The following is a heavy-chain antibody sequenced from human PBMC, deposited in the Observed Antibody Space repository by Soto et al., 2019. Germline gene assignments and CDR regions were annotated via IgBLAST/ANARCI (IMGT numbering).Heavy chain of an antibody. V-gene: IGHV4-39*01. D-gene: IGHD4-17*01. CDR3: ARQMTTVTTIDY. CDR1: GGSISSSSYY. CDR2: IYYSGST. J-gene: IGHJ4*02. Sequence: SETLSLTCTVSGGSISSSSYYWGWIRQPPGKGLEWIGSIYYSGSTYHNPSLKSRVTISVDTSKNQFSLKLSSVTAADTAVYYCARQMTTVTTIDYWGQGTLVTVSS.